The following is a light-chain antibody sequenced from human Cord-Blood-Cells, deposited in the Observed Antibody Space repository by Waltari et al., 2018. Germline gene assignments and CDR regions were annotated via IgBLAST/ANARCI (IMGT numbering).Light chain of an antibody. CDR3: SSYTSSSTLV. Sequence: QSPLPQPASVSGSPGQSIHISCTGTSSDVGGYTYVSWYQRHPGKPPKLMIYDVLNRPSGVSNRFPGSKSGNTASLTISGLQAEDEADYYCSSYTSSSTLVFGTGTKVTVL. V-gene: IGLV2-14*03. CDR2: DVL. J-gene: IGLJ1*01. CDR1: SSDVGGYTY.